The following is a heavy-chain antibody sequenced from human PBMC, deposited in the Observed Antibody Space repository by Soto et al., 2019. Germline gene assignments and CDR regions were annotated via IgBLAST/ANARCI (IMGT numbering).Heavy chain of an antibody. Sequence: PGGSLRLSCAASGFTFSGSAMHWVRQASGKGLEWVGRIRSKANSYATAYAASVKGRFTISRDDSKNTAYLQMNSLKTEDTAVYYCTILAAAGPFYYYYGMDVWGQETTVTVS. CDR2: IRSKANSYAT. V-gene: IGHV3-73*01. D-gene: IGHD6-13*01. CDR1: GFTFSGSA. CDR3: TILAAAGPFYYYYGMDV. J-gene: IGHJ6*02.